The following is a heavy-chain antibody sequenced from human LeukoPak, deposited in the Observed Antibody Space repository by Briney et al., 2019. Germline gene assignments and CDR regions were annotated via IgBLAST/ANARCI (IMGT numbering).Heavy chain of an antibody. Sequence: PSETLSLTCAVYGGSFSGYYWSWIRQPPGKGLEWIGEINHSGSTNYSPSLKSRVTISVDTSKNQFSLKLSSVTAADTAVYYCARGRRVVVPAAITRLDYWGQGTLVTVSS. D-gene: IGHD2-2*01. CDR1: GGSFSGYY. CDR2: INHSGST. CDR3: ARGRRVVVPAAITRLDY. V-gene: IGHV4-34*01. J-gene: IGHJ4*02.